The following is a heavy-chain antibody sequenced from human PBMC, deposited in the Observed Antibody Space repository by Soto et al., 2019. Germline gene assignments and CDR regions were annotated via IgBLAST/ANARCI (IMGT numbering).Heavy chain of an antibody. Sequence: QVQLVQSASEVQKPGTSVKVSCKASGYSFNDYYIHWVRQAPGQGPEWMGWISPSSGGTHYAPKFEGRVTLTRATSISTADMDLSTLRSDDTAVYYCARGPRKEGWFPNVYWGQGTLVTVSS. J-gene: IGHJ4*02. CDR3: ARGPRKEGWFPNVY. CDR2: ISPSSGGT. D-gene: IGHD3-10*01. CDR1: GYSFNDYY. V-gene: IGHV1-2*02.